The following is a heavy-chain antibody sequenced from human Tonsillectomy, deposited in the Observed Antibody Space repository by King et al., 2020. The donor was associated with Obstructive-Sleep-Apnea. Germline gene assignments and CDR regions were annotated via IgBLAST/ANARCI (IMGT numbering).Heavy chain of an antibody. Sequence: VQLQESGPGLVKPSETLSLTCNVSGGSISSYCWTWILQPAGKGLEWIGRIYTSGSTNSKPSLKSRVTMSVDTSKNQFSLKLTPLTAAYTAVYFCAREGTGSRPLDYWGQGTLVTVSS. V-gene: IGHV4-4*07. CDR3: AREGTGSRPLDY. J-gene: IGHJ4*02. CDR2: IYTSGST. D-gene: IGHD3/OR15-3a*01. CDR1: GGSISSYC.